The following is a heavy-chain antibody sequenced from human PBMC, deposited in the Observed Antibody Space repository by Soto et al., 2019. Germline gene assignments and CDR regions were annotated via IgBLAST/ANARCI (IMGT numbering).Heavy chain of an antibody. CDR3: ARDFLRGYTYGFSADS. V-gene: IGHV3-11*05. D-gene: IGHD5-18*01. CDR1: GFTFSDYY. Sequence: PGGSLRLSCVASGFTFSDYYMNWVRQAPGKGLEWISFISYNSRNTNYADSVKGRFTISRDNAKNSLYLQMNSLRAEDTAVYYCARDFLRGYTYGFSADSWGLGTLVTVSS. J-gene: IGHJ4*02. CDR2: ISYNSRNT.